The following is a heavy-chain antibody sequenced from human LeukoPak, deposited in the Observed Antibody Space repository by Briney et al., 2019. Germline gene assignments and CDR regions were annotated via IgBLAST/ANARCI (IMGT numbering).Heavy chain of an antibody. CDR1: GGSISSYY. J-gene: IGHJ4*02. D-gene: IGHD3-22*01. Sequence: SETLSLTCTVSGGSISSYYWSWIRQPPGKGLEWIGSIYYSGSTYYNPSLKSRVTISVDTSKNQFSLKLSSVTAADTAVYYCAREGAGLVVIPFDYWGQGTLVSVSS. V-gene: IGHV4-39*07. CDR3: AREGAGLVVIPFDY. CDR2: IYYSGST.